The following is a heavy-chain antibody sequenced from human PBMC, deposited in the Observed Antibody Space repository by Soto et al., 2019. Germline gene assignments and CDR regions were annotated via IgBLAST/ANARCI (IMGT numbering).Heavy chain of an antibody. CDR1: GGTFSSYT. J-gene: IGHJ3*01. CDR3: AIARGWELLWKAFDL. V-gene: IGHV1-69*02. CDR2: IIPILGIA. D-gene: IGHD1-26*01. Sequence: QVQLVQSGAEVKKPGSSVTVSCKASGGTFSSYTISWVRQAPGQGLEWMGRIIPILGIANYAQKFQGRVTISADKSTSTAYGELRSLRPEDTAVYYCAIARGWELLWKAFDLWCQGTMVTVSS.